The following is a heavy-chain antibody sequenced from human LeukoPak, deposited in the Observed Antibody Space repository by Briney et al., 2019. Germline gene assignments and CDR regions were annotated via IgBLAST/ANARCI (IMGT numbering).Heavy chain of an antibody. CDR3: ARDREAAAVGAFDI. J-gene: IGHJ3*02. CDR2: IYYSGST. Sequence: SETLSLTCTVSGGSISSSSYYWGWIRQPPGKGLEWIGSIYYSGSTYYNPSLKSRVTISVDTSKNQFSLKLSSVTAADTAVYYCARDREAAAVGAFDIWGQGTMVTVSS. CDR1: GGSISSSSYY. D-gene: IGHD6-13*01. V-gene: IGHV4-39*07.